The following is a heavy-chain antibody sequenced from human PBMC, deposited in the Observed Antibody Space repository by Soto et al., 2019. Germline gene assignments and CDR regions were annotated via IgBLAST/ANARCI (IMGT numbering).Heavy chain of an antibody. V-gene: IGHV4-34*01. CDR1: GGSFSGYY. D-gene: IGHD6-13*01. Sequence: SETLSLTCAVYGGSFSGYYWSWIRQPPGKGLEWIGEINHSGFTNYNPSLKSRVTISVDTSKNQFSLKLSSVTAADTAVYFCARGEVAAADTSSPTIFYYYGMDVWGQGTTVTVSS. CDR2: INHSGFT. CDR3: ARGEVAAADTSSPTIFYYYGMDV. J-gene: IGHJ6*02.